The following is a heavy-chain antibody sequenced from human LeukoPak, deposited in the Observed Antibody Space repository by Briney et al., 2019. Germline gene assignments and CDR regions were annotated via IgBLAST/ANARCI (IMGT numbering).Heavy chain of an antibody. D-gene: IGHD6-19*01. CDR2: INHSGST. J-gene: IGHJ4*02. CDR1: GGSFSGYY. CDR3: ARDPSAGYSSGWYDY. V-gene: IGHV4-34*01. Sequence: SETLSLTCAVYGGSFSGYYWSWIRQPPGKGLEWIGEINHSGSTNYNPSLKSRVTISVDTSKNQFSLKLSSVTAADTAVYYCARDPSAGYSSGWYDYWGQGTLVTVSS.